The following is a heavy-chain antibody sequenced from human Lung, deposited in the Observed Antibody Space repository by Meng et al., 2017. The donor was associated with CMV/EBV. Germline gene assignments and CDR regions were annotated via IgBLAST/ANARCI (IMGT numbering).Heavy chain of an antibody. J-gene: IGHJ6*02. CDR3: GRDPGLPNGIHV. CDR1: GFTVSSDY. CDR2: IYGGGGT. D-gene: IGHD1-1*01. V-gene: IGHV3-53*01. Sequence: GESXKISCAASGFTVSSDYMSWVRQAPGKGLEWVSVIYGGGGTDYGDSVKGRFTISRDSSQNTVYLQMNGLRAEDTAVYYCGRDPGLPNGIHVWGRGTAVTVSS.